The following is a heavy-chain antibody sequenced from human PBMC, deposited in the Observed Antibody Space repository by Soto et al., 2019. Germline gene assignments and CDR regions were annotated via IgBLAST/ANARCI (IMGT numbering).Heavy chain of an antibody. J-gene: IGHJ4*02. CDR3: AKGAVTTGTTVLLDC. CDR2: ISISGGRT. Sequence: EVPLLESGGGLVQPGGSLRLSCAASGFTFSSYAMSWVRQAPGKGLEWVSSISISGGRTYYADSVKGRFTISRDSPENTLYLQMNSLSGDDSAVYYCAKGAVTTGTTVLLDCWGQGTLVTVSS. V-gene: IGHV3-23*01. D-gene: IGHD1-1*01. CDR1: GFTFSSYA.